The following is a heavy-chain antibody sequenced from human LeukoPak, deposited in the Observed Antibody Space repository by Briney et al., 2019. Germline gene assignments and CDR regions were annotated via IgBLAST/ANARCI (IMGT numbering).Heavy chain of an antibody. Sequence: GGSLRLSCAASGFTFSSYSMNWVRQAPGKGLEWVGRIKSKTDGGTTDYAAPVKGRFTISRDDSKNTLYLQMNSLKTEDTAVYYCTAQWLDAFDIWGQGTMVTVSS. CDR3: TAQWLDAFDI. V-gene: IGHV3-15*01. CDR1: GFTFSSYS. CDR2: IKSKTDGGTT. D-gene: IGHD5-12*01. J-gene: IGHJ3*02.